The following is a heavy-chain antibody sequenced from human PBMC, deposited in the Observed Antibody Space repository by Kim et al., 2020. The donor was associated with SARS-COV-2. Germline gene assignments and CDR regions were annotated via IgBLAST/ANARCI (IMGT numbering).Heavy chain of an antibody. Sequence: GGSLRLSCAASGFTFSSYAMSWVRQAPGKVLEWVSAISGSGGSTYYADSVKGRFTISRDNSKNTLYLQMNSLRAEDTAVYYCAKAARTYYYDSGGFDYWGQGTLVTVSS. J-gene: IGHJ4*02. CDR3: AKAARTYYYDSGGFDY. CDR2: ISGSGGST. CDR1: GFTFSSYA. D-gene: IGHD3-22*01. V-gene: IGHV3-23*01.